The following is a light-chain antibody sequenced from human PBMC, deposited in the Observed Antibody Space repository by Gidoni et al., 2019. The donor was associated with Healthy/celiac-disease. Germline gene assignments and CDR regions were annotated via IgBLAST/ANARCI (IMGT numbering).Light chain of an antibody. CDR2: AAS. Sequence: QSPSSLSASVGDRVTITCRASQSISSYLNWYQQKPGKAPKLLIYAASSLQSGVPSRFSGSGSGTDFTLTISILQPEDFATYYCQQSYSTPWTFGQGTKVEIK. J-gene: IGKJ1*01. V-gene: IGKV1-39*01. CDR1: QSISSY. CDR3: QQSYSTPWT.